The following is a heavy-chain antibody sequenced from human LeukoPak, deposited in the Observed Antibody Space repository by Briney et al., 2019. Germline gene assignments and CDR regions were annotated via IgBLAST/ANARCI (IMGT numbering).Heavy chain of an antibody. CDR2: ISSSGSTI. J-gene: IGHJ4*02. CDR1: GFTFSSYE. Sequence: PGGSLRLSCAASGFTFSSYEMNWVRQAPGKGLEWVSYISSSGSTIYYADSVKGRFTISRDSAKNSLYLQMNSLRAEDTAVYYCARASGRDDYWGQGTLVTVSS. CDR3: ARASGRDDY. V-gene: IGHV3-48*03.